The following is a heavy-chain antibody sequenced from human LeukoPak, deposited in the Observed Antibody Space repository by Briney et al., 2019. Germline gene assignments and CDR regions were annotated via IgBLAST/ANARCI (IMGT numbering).Heavy chain of an antibody. CDR2: IKPSGDST. CDR1: GYTFTSYY. CDR3: ARKYCSAAGCYEDP. J-gene: IGHJ5*02. V-gene: IGHV1-46*01. Sequence: ASVKVSCKASGYTFTSYYIHWVRQAPGEGLEWMGKIKPSGDSTNYAQKLQDRVTMTTDTSTSTVYMEVNSLRSEDTAVYYCARKYCSAAGCYEDPWGQGTLVTVSS. D-gene: IGHD2-15*01.